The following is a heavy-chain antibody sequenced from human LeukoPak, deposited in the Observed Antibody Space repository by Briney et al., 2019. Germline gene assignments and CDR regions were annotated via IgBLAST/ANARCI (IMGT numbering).Heavy chain of an antibody. CDR3: ARAYTEGSSWYDY. V-gene: IGHV3-30*19. J-gene: IGHJ4*02. CDR2: ISYDGTSK. D-gene: IGHD6-13*01. Sequence: PGRSLRLSCAASGFTFSSYGMHWVRQAPGKGLEWVAVISYDGTSKYYADSVKGRFTISRDNSKNTLYLQMNSLRAEDTALYSCARAYTEGSSWYDYWGQGTLVTVSS. CDR1: GFTFSSYG.